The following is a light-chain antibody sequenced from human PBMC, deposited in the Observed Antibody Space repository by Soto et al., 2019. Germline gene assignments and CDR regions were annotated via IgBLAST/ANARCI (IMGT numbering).Light chain of an antibody. Sequence: DIQMTQSPSSLSASVGDRVTITCRASQAITNDLSWYQQKPGKPPKRLIYAASTLHSGVPSRFSGSGSGTEITLTISSLQPEDFATYFCLQHNSYPRTFGQGTKVEIK. J-gene: IGKJ1*01. CDR1: QAITND. CDR3: LQHNSYPRT. CDR2: AAS. V-gene: IGKV1-17*01.